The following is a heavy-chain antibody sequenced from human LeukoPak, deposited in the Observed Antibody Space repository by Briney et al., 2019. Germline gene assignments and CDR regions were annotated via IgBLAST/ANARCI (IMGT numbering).Heavy chain of an antibody. CDR2: ISSDSSTI. CDR3: ARDRSLYTTSHNWFDP. V-gene: IGHV3-48*02. D-gene: IGHD6-13*01. J-gene: IGHJ5*02. Sequence: QPGGSLRLSRAASGFTFSTCSMNWVRQAPGKGLQWISYISSDSSTIHYADSVQGRFTISRDNDKNSLYLQMNSLRDEDTAVYYCARDRSLYTTSHNWFDPWGQGTLVTVSS. CDR1: GFTFSTCS.